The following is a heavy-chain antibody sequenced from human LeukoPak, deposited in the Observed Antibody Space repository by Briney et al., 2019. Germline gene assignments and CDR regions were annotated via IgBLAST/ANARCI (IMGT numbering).Heavy chain of an antibody. CDR1: GFTFSSYA. D-gene: IGHD3-9*01. Sequence: GGSLRLSCAASGFTFSSYAMSWVRQAPGKGLEWVSVVTNSGSATYYSDSVKGRFTISRDNSRNTLYLQMNSLRAEDTAVYHCAKLPYFAYFDYWGQGTLVSVSS. CDR3: AKLPYFAYFDY. J-gene: IGHJ4*02. CDR2: VTNSGSAT. V-gene: IGHV3-23*05.